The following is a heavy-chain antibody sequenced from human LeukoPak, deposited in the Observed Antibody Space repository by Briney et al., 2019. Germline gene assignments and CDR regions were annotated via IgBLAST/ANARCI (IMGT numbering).Heavy chain of an antibody. CDR1: GFTFRDYW. CDR3: AKHKIAWRTFDC. CDR2: IKEDGSQI. J-gene: IGHJ4*02. D-gene: IGHD1/OR15-1a*01. V-gene: IGHV3-7*01. Sequence: GGSLRLSCVASGFTFRDYWMTWARQAPGKGLEWVANIKEDGSQINHVDSVKGRFTISRDNAKNSLYLQMNSLRVEDTAVYYCAKHKIAWRTFDCWGQGTLVTVSS.